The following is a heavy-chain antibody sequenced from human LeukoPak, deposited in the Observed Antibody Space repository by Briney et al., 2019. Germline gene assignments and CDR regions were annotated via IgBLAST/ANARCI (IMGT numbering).Heavy chain of an antibody. Sequence: ASVKVSCKASGYTFTSYDINWVRQATGQGLEWMGWMNPNSGNTGYAQKFQGRVTMTRNTSISTAYMELSSLRSEDTAVYYCARIMLSWREFDCWGQGTLVTASS. J-gene: IGHJ4*02. CDR3: ARIMLSWREFDC. D-gene: IGHD1-26*01. CDR1: GYTFTSYD. V-gene: IGHV1-8*01. CDR2: MNPNSGNT.